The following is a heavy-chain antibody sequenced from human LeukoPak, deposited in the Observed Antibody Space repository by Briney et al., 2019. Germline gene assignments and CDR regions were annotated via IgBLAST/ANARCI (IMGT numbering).Heavy chain of an antibody. V-gene: IGHV3-30*18. D-gene: IGHD3-9*01. CDR2: ISYDGSNK. Sequence: GGSLRLSCAASGFTFSSYGMHWVRQAPGKGLEWVAVISYDGSNKYYADSVKGRFTISRDNSKNTLYLQMNSPRAEDTAVYYCAKVEYYDILTGYGPFDYWGQGTLVTVSS. CDR3: AKVEYYDILTGYGPFDY. J-gene: IGHJ4*02. CDR1: GFTFSSYG.